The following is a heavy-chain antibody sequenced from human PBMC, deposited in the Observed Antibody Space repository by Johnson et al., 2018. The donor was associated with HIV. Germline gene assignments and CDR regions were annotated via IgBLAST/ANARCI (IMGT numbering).Heavy chain of an antibody. J-gene: IGHJ3*02. D-gene: IGHD3-22*01. Sequence: VQLVESGGGLVQPGGSLRLSCEASGFTFSSYAMHWVRQAPGKGLEWVSGISWNSDTIRYADSVKGRFTISRDNAKNSLYLQMNSLRAEDTALYYCAKGGYDSEDAFDIWGQGTMVTVSS. V-gene: IGHV3-9*01. CDR1: GFTFSSYA. CDR2: ISWNSDTI. CDR3: AKGGYDSEDAFDI.